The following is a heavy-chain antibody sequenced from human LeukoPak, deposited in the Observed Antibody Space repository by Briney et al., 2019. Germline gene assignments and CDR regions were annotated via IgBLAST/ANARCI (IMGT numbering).Heavy chain of an antibody. J-gene: IGHJ4*02. V-gene: IGHV3-66*01. CDR2: IHSGGRT. CDR3: ARDPTRDGYNYGKFDY. D-gene: IGHD5-24*01. CDR1: GFTFSDYY. Sequence: GGSLRLSCAASGFTFSDYYMSWIRQAPGKGLEWVSVIHSGGRTYYADSVKGRFTISRDISKNMVYLQMNSLRAEDTAVYYCARDPTRDGYNYGKFDYWGQGTLVTVSS.